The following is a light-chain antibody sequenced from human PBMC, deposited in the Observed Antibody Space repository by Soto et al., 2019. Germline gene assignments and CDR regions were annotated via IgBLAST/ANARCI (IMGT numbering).Light chain of an antibody. CDR2: EVS. CDR3: SSYTNTVTAEV. CDR1: STDFGGSNY. V-gene: IGLV2-14*01. Sequence: ALTQPASVSGSPGQSITISCTGVSTDFGGSNYVSWYQQHPDKAPKLILYEVSNRPSGVSHRFSGSKSGNTASLTISGLQSEDAADYYCSSYTNTVTAEVYGPGTNVTV. J-gene: IGLJ1*01.